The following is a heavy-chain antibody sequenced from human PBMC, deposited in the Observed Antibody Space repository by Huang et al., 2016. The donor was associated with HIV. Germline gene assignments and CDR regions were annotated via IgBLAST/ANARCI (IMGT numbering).Heavy chain of an antibody. V-gene: IGHV7-4-1*02. CDR1: GYPFTSYS. CDR2: NNTNTGNP. Sequence: QVQLVQSGSELKKPGASVKVSCKAAGYPFTSYSINWVRQAPGQGLEWMGRNNTNTGNPTYAPGCAGRFVFSLNTSVSTAYLQNSSLKAEDTAVYYCLIILVRGLIDAVDYWGQGTLVTVSS. CDR3: LIILVRGLIDAVDY. J-gene: IGHJ4*02. D-gene: IGHD3-10*01.